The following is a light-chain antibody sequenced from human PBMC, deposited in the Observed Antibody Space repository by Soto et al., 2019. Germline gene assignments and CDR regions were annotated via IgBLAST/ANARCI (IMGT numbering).Light chain of an antibody. Sequence: DIQITQSPSSLASYLLDIVTITCRASQDISSWLAWYQQKPGKAPKLLIYVASNLQSGVPSRFSGSGSGTDFTLTISSLQPEDFATYYCQQANSFPITFGQGTRLEIK. CDR3: QQANSFPIT. CDR2: VAS. J-gene: IGKJ5*01. V-gene: IGKV1-12*01. CDR1: QDISSW.